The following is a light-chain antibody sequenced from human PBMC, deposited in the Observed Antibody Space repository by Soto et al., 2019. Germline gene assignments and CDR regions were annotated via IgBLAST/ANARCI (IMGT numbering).Light chain of an antibody. Sequence: EIVLTQSPATLSLSPGERATLSCRASQSVTSLLGWYHQKPGQAPRLLIYDASYRGTVFPARFSGRGSGTDFTLTTSSLEPADCGFYYCQQRAYWPLTFGGGTQVEIK. CDR2: DAS. CDR3: QQRAYWPLT. V-gene: IGKV3-11*01. J-gene: IGKJ4*01. CDR1: QSVTSL.